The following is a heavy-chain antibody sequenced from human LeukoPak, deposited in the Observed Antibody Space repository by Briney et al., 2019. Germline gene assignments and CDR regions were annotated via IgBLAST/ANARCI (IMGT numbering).Heavy chain of an antibody. D-gene: IGHD3-9*01. Sequence: ASVKVSCKASGYTFTGYYMHWVRQAPGQGLEWMGWINPNSGGTNYAQKFQGRVTMTRDTSITTAYMEMSRLRSDDTALYYCARSPHILTGENFDYWGQGTLATVSS. CDR3: ARSPHILTGENFDY. CDR1: GYTFTGYY. CDR2: INPNSGGT. J-gene: IGHJ4*02. V-gene: IGHV1-2*02.